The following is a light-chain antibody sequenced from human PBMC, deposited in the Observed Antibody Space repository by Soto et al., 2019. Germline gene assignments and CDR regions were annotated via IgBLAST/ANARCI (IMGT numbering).Light chain of an antibody. J-gene: IGKJ1*01. CDR3: QQYGSSPRT. V-gene: IGKV3-20*01. CDR2: AAS. CDR1: HIINSRN. Sequence: ELVLTQFPGTLSLSPGERGTLSCRASHIINSRNLAWYQQKPGQAPRLLMYAASTRATGIPDRFSGSGSGTDFTLTISRLEPEDFAMYYCQQYGSSPRTFGQGTKVDIK.